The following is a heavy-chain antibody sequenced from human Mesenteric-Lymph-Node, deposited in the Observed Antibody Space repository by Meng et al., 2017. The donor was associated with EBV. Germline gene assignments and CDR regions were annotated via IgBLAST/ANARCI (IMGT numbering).Heavy chain of an antibody. J-gene: IGHJ6*02. Sequence: EVQLVESGGXXXXXGXSLXLSCAASVFTLSTYSMSWVRQAPGKGLEWVSSISTSGTFTYYADSVRGRFTISRDDAKNSLYLQMNSLRTEDTAVYYCARVLNSMDVWGQGTTVTVSS. CDR3: ARVLNSMDV. CDR1: VFTLSTYS. V-gene: IGHV3-21*01. CDR2: ISTSGTFT.